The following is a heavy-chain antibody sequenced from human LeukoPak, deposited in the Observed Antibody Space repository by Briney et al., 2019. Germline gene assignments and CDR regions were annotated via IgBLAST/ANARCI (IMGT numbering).Heavy chain of an antibody. V-gene: IGHV3-53*01. D-gene: IGHD3-16*02. CDR1: GFTFSSYS. Sequence: PGGSLRLSCAASGFTFSSYSMNWVRQAPGKGLEWVSVIYSGGSTYYADSVKGRFTISRDNSKNTLYLQMNSLRAEDTAVYYCAREGDYVWGSYRLAYWGQGTLVTVSS. CDR2: IYSGGST. J-gene: IGHJ4*02. CDR3: AREGDYVWGSYRLAY.